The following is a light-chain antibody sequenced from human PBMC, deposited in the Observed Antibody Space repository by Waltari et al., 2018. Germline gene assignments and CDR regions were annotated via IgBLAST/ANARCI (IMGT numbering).Light chain of an antibody. Sequence: QSALTQPASVSGSPGQSITISCAGTSSDVGGYNYVSWYQQHPDKAPQLVIYGVSRRPPGVSSRFSGSKSGNTASLTISGLRAEDEADYYCSSYTSSSTLVFVGGTKVTVL. CDR1: SSDVGGYNY. CDR2: GVS. CDR3: SSYTSSSTLV. J-gene: IGLJ2*01. V-gene: IGLV2-14*01.